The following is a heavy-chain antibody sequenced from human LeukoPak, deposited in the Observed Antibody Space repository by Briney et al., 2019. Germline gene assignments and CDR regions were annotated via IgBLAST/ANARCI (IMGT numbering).Heavy chain of an antibody. V-gene: IGHV4-39*01. J-gene: IGHJ5*02. CDR1: GGSISTSNYY. Sequence: PSETLSLTCTVSGGSISTSNYYWGWIRQPPGKGLKWIGNIFYSGSTYYSPSLESRVTISVDTSKNQFSVNLRSVTAADTAVYYCARHRLLWFGERTENWFDPWGQGTLVTVSS. CDR3: ARHRLLWFGERTENWFDP. CDR2: IFYSGST. D-gene: IGHD3-10*01.